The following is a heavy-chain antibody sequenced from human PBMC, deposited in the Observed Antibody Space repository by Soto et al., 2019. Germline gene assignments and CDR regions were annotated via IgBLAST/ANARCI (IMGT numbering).Heavy chain of an antibody. CDR2: IYHSGST. CDR1: GGSISSSNR. V-gene: IGHV4-4*02. D-gene: IGHD2-2*01. Sequence: PSETLSLTCAVSGGSISSSNRWSWVRQPPGKGLEWIGEIYHSGSTNYNPSLKSRVTISVDKSKNQFSLKLSSVTAADTAVYYCAEVYCSSTSCYRRWFDPWGQGTLVTVSS. J-gene: IGHJ5*02. CDR3: AEVYCSSTSCYRRWFDP.